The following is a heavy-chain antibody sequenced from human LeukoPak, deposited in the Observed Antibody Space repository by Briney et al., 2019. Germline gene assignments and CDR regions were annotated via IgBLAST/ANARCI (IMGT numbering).Heavy chain of an antibody. Sequence: GGSLRLSCAASGFTFSSYAMSWVRQAPGKGLEWVSVISGSGGSTYYADSVKGRFTISRDNSKNTLYLQMNSLRAEDTAVYYCASWPVGWYGEDSWGQGTLVTVSS. CDR3: ASWPVGWYGEDS. CDR2: ISGSGGST. CDR1: GFTFSSYA. J-gene: IGHJ4*02. V-gene: IGHV3-23*01. D-gene: IGHD6-19*01.